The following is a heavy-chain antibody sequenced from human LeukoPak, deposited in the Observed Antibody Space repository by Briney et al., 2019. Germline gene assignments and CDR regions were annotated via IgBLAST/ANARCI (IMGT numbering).Heavy chain of an antibody. J-gene: IGHJ4*02. CDR1: GYTFTGYY. V-gene: IGHV1-2*02. Sequence: ASVKVSCKASGYTFTGYYMHWVRQAPGQGLEWMGWINPNSGGTNYAQKFQGRVTMTRDTSISTAYMELSRLRSDDTAVYYCARDVHHLYYYDSSGYYAYWGQGTLVTVSS. CDR2: INPNSGGT. CDR3: ARDVHHLYYYDSSGYYAY. D-gene: IGHD3-22*01.